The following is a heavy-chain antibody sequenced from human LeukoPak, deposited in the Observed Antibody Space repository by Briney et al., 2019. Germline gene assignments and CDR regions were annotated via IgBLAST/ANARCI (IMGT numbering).Heavy chain of an antibody. CDR3: ARGGRYFDWLPTFDY. D-gene: IGHD3-9*01. CDR2: IIPIFGTA. J-gene: IGHJ4*02. CDR1: GGTFSSYA. Sequence: ASVTVSCTASGGTFSSYAISWVRQAPGQGLEWMGGIIPIFGTANYAQKFQGRVTITADESTSTAYMELSSLRSEDTAVYYCARGGRYFDWLPTFDYWGQGTLVTVSS. V-gene: IGHV1-69*13.